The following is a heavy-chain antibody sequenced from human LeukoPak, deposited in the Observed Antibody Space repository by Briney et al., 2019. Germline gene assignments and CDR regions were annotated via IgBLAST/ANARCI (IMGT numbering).Heavy chain of an antibody. CDR3: TSGIGTIDF. D-gene: IGHD6-13*01. CDR1: GFTFSSCA. J-gene: IGHJ4*02. Sequence: GGSLRLSCAASGFTFSSCAMSWVRQAPGKGLEWVSAISGSGGYTYYADSVKGRFTISRDNSKNTLYLQVNSLRAEDTAVYYCTSGIGTIDFWGQGTLVTVSS. CDR2: ISGSGGYT. V-gene: IGHV3-23*01.